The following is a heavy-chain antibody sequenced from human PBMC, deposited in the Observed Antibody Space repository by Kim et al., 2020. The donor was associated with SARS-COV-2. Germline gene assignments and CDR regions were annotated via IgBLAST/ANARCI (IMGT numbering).Heavy chain of an antibody. CDR1: GGSISSYY. CDR2: IYYSGST. V-gene: IGHV4-59*08. Sequence: SETLSLTCTVSGGSISSYYWSWIRQPPGKGLEWIGYIYYSGSTNYNPSLKSRVTISVDTSKNQFSLKLSSVTAADTAVYYCVRHTQYYDILTGYYTGGMDVWGQGTTVTVSS. CDR3: VRHTQYYDILTGYYTGGMDV. J-gene: IGHJ6*02. D-gene: IGHD3-9*01.